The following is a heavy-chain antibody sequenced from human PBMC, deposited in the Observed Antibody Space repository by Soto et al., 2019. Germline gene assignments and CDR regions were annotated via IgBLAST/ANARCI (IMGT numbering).Heavy chain of an antibody. D-gene: IGHD2-2*01. CDR1: GYTFTSYG. V-gene: IGHV1-18*01. Sequence: GASVKVSCKASGYTFTSYGISWVRQAPGQGLEWMGWISAYNGNTNYAQKLQGRVTMTTDTSTSTAYMELRSLRSDDTAVYYCARTVPAAMGYYYYYMDVWGKGTTVTVSS. CDR3: ARTVPAAMGYYYYYMDV. J-gene: IGHJ6*03. CDR2: ISAYNGNT.